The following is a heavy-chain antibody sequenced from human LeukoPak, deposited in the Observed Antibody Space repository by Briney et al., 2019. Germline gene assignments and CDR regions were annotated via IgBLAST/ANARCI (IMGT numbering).Heavy chain of an antibody. CDR3: ARDRDYDFWSGYWPDAFDI. CDR1: GFTFSSYS. Sequence: GGSLRLSWAASGFTFSSYSMNWVRQAPGKGLEWVSSISSSSSYIYYADSVKGRFTISRDNAKNSLYLQMNSLRAEDTAVYYCARDRDYDFWSGYWPDAFDIWGQGTMVTVSS. D-gene: IGHD3-3*01. J-gene: IGHJ3*02. CDR2: ISSSSSYI. V-gene: IGHV3-21*01.